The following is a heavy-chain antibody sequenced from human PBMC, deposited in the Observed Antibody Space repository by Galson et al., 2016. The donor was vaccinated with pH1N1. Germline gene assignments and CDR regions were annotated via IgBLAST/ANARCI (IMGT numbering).Heavy chain of an antibody. CDR1: GYIFSTFW. Sequence: QSGAEVKKPGESLKISCKGSGYIFSTFWIGWVRQMPGKGLEWMGIVYPGDSDTRYNPSFKGQVTISVDKSISTAYLLWSSLKASDSAIYFCARHQSSSDDYFFYNMDVWGQGTTVTVSS. V-gene: IGHV5-51*01. J-gene: IGHJ6*02. D-gene: IGHD6-6*01. CDR2: VYPGDSDT. CDR3: ARHQSSSDDYFFYNMDV.